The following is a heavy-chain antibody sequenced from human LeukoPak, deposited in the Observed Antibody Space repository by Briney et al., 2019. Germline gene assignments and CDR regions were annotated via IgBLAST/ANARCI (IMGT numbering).Heavy chain of an antibody. CDR2: ISSSGST. V-gene: IGHV4-61*02. J-gene: IGHJ3*02. CDR3: ARGPYSYDSSGAFDI. CDR1: GDSLSIGDYY. D-gene: IGHD3-22*01. Sequence: SQTLSLTCTVSGDSLSIGDYYGSSIRQPAGKGLEWIVRISSSGSTNYNPYLKSRVTISVDTAKNQFSLKLSSVSAADTAVYFCARGPYSYDSSGAFDIWGQGTMVTVSS.